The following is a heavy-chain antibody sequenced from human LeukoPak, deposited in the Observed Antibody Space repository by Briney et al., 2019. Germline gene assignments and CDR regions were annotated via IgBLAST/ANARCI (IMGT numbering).Heavy chain of an antibody. CDR3: AKDLQAYYYGSGSLNAFDI. J-gene: IGHJ3*02. CDR2: IRYDGSNK. D-gene: IGHD3-10*01. V-gene: IGHV3-30*02. CDR1: GFTFSSYG. Sequence: GGSLRLSCAASGFTFSSYGMHWVRQAPGKGLEWVAFIRYDGSNKYYADSVKGRFTISRDNSKNTLYLQMNSLRAEDTAVYYCAKDLQAYYYGSGSLNAFDIWGQGTMVTVSS.